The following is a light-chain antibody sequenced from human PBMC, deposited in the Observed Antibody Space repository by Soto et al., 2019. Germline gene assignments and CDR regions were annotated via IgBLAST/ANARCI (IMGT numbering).Light chain of an antibody. V-gene: IGKV3-20*01. Sequence: EIVLTQSPGTLSLSPGERATLSCRASQSVSSSHLGWYQQKPGQAPRLLIYGAFSRATGIPDWFSGSGSGTDFTLTISRLESDDSAVYYCQQYGTSPYTFGQGTKLEIK. J-gene: IGKJ2*01. CDR3: QQYGTSPYT. CDR1: QSVSSSH. CDR2: GAF.